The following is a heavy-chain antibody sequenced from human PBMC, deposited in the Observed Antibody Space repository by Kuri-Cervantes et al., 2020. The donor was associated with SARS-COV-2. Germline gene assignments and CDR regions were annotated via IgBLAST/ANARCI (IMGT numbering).Heavy chain of an antibody. D-gene: IGHD7-27*01. Sequence: SETLSLTCTVSGGSISSSSYYWGWIRQPPGKGLEWIGSIYYSGSTYYNPSLKSRVTISVDTSKNQFSLKLSSVTAADTAVYYCARERQTGDRYFDYWGQGTLVTVSS. V-gene: IGHV4-39*02. CDR2: IYYSGST. CDR3: ARERQTGDRYFDY. J-gene: IGHJ4*02. CDR1: GGSISSSSYY.